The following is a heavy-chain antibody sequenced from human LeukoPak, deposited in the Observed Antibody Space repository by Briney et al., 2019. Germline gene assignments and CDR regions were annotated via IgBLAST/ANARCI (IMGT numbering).Heavy chain of an antibody. J-gene: IGHJ4*02. CDR1: GGSISSYY. D-gene: IGHD3-22*01. V-gene: IGHV4-59*01. CDR2: LSKSGNT. CDR3: ARTNYYDSSGIFDY. Sequence: PSETLSLTCTVSGGSISSYYWSWIRLPPGKGLEWIGYLSKSGNTNYNPSLKSRVTISVDTSKNQFSLKLSSVTAADTAVYYCARTNYYDSSGIFDYWGQGTLVTVSS.